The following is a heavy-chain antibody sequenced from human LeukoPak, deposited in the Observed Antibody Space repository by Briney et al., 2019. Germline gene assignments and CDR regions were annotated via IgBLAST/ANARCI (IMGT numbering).Heavy chain of an antibody. CDR3: ARGFRFWYDSSGYDY. D-gene: IGHD3-22*01. CDR2: INPNTDDT. V-gene: IGHV1-2*02. Sequence: GASVKVSCKASGYTFTGYYLHWVRQAPGQGLEWMGWINPNTDDTNYAQKFQGRVTMTRDTSISTAYMEPSRLRSDDTAVYYCARGFRFWYDSSGYDYWGQRTLVTVSS. J-gene: IGHJ4*02. CDR1: GYTFTGYY.